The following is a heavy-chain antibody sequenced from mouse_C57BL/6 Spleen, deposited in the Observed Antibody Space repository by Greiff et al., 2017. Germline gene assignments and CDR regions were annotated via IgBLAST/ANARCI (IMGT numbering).Heavy chain of an antibody. D-gene: IGHD5-2*01. V-gene: IGHV1-82*01. CDR3: ARKEEYHYAMDY. Sequence: QVQLQQSGPELVKPGASVKISCKASGYAFSSSWMNWVKQRPGKGLEWIGRIYPGDGDTNYNGKFKGKATLTADKSSSTAYMQLSSLTSEDSAVYFCARKEEYHYAMDYWGQGTSVTVSS. J-gene: IGHJ4*01. CDR1: GYAFSSSW. CDR2: IYPGDGDT.